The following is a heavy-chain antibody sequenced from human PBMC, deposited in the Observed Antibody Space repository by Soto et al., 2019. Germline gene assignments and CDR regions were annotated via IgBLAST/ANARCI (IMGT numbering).Heavy chain of an antibody. CDR3: AKVVWADSTSSNFYYYSGMDV. CDR2: ISNDGSNK. D-gene: IGHD6-6*01. V-gene: IGHV3-30*18. J-gene: IGHJ6*02. Sequence: QVQMVESGGGVVQPGRSLRLSCAASGFSFSTYGMHWVRQAPGKGLEWMAVISNDGSNKYYADSVKGRFTISRDNSKDTLFLQMNSLRGEDTAVYYCAKVVWADSTSSNFYYYSGMDVWGQGTTVTVSS. CDR1: GFSFSTYG.